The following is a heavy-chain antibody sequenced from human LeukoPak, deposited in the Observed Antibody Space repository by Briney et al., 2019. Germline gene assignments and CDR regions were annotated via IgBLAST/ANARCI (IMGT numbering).Heavy chain of an antibody. D-gene: IGHD3-10*01. CDR2: IYYSGST. J-gene: IGHJ4*02. V-gene: IGHV4-31*03. CDR1: GGSISSGGYY. Sequence: SETLSLTCTVSGGSISSGGYYWSWIRQHPGKGLEWIGYIYYSGSTYNNPSLKSRVTISVDTSKNQFSLKLSSVTAADTAVYYCASPSITWFYFDYWGQGTLVTVSS. CDR3: ASPSITWFYFDY.